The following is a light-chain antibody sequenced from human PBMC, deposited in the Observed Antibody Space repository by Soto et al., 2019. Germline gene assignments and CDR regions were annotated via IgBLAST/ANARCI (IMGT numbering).Light chain of an antibody. CDR2: AAS. CDR3: QQYHTWPPIT. J-gene: IGKJ5*01. CDR1: QSIGSK. Sequence: EIVLTQSPGTLSVSPGERATLSCLASQSIGSKLVWYQQKPGQAPRLLISAASTRANGIPARFSGSGSGTDFTLSISSLQPGDVGIYSCQQYHTWPPITFGQGTRLEI. V-gene: IGKV3-15*01.